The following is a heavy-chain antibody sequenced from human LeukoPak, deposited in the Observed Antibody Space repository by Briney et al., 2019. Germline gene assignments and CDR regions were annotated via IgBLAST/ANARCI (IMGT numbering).Heavy chain of an antibody. J-gene: IGHJ4*02. CDR2: IKGKTDGGTT. CDR1: GFTFSNAW. CDR3: TTDLDYYDSSGYYSQSDFDY. D-gene: IGHD3-22*01. V-gene: IGHV3-15*01. Sequence: PGGSLRLSCAASGFTFSNAWMTWVRQAPGKGLEWVGRIKGKTDGGTTDYAAPVKGRFTISRDDSKNTLYLQMNSLKTEDTAVYYCTTDLDYYDSSGYYSQSDFDYWGQGTLVTVSS.